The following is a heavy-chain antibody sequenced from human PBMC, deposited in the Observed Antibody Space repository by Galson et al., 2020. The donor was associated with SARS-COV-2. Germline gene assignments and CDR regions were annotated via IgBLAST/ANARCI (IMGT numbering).Heavy chain of an antibody. CDR1: GASIRSYY. D-gene: IGHD5-12*01. Sequence: SETLSLTCTVSGASIRSYYWGWIRQPPGKGLEWIGYIYYSGSTNYNPSLKSRLTISVDTSKNQFSLKLSSVTAADTAVYYCARSRVDIVATTALPFDYWGQGTLVTVSS. V-gene: IGHV4-59*01. CDR3: ARSRVDIVATTALPFDY. CDR2: IYYSGST. J-gene: IGHJ4*02.